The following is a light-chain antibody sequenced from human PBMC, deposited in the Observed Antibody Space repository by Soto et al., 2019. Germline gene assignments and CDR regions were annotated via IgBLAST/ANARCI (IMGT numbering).Light chain of an antibody. Sequence: EIVLTQSPVTLSLSPGESATLSCRASQSVSSSLAWYQQKPGQAPRLLNYDPSNRATGIPARFSGSGSETDFNLTVSSLEPEDFAVYYCQQRSNWPLSFGGGTKVEIK. CDR2: DPS. CDR1: QSVSSS. J-gene: IGKJ4*01. V-gene: IGKV3-11*01. CDR3: QQRSNWPLS.